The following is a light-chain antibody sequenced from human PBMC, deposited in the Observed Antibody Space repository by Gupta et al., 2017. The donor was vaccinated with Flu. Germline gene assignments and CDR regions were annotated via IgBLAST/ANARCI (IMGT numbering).Light chain of an antibody. Sequence: VLTQSPGTLSLSPGERATLSCRASQTVTSTFLGWYQQKRGQAPRLLIYAASSRATGIPDRFSGSGSGTEFTLTISRLEPEDFAMYYCQQYGTSPQTFGQGTKVEIK. CDR1: QTVTSTF. V-gene: IGKV3-20*01. CDR3: QQYGTSPQT. J-gene: IGKJ1*01. CDR2: AAS.